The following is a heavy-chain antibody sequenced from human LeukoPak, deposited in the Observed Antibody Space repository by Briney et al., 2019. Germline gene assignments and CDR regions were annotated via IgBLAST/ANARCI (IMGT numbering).Heavy chain of an antibody. D-gene: IGHD3-22*01. CDR3: ARRDFYDTTGYLFDY. CDR1: RFTLSTYE. J-gene: IGHJ4*02. Sequence: RGSLRLSCAAPRFTLSTYEMNWVRQAPGKGLDWVSYITTSGSTMSYADSVKGRFTISRDNAKNSLYLQVNGLRAEDTAVYYCARRDFYDTTGYLFDYWGQGTLVTVSS. CDR2: ITTSGSTM. V-gene: IGHV3-48*03.